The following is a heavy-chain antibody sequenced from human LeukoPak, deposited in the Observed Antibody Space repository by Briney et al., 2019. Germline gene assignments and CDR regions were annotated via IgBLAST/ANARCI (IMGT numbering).Heavy chain of an antibody. J-gene: IGHJ4*02. CDR1: GYTFSTYA. D-gene: IGHD3-16*01. CDR3: AREGGGLRSDY. V-gene: IGHV1-18*01. CDR2: ISAYNGNT. Sequence: ASVKVSFKASGYTFSTYAISWVRLAPGQGLEWMGWISAYNGNTNYAQKLQGRVTMTTDTSTSTAYMELRSLRSDDTAVYYCAREGGGLRSDYWGQGTLVTVSS.